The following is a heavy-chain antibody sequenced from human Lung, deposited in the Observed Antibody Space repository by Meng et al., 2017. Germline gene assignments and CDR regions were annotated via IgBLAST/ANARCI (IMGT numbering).Heavy chain of an antibody. V-gene: IGHV3-23*01. D-gene: IGHD6-6*01. CDR2: ISDNGGST. J-gene: IGHJ4*02. Sequence: EDQLLESGGDLVQPGGSLRLSCAGSGFRFSNYAMSWVRQAPGKGPEWVSAISDNGGSTYYRDSVKGRFTMSRDNSKNTLYLQMNSLRAEDTAVYYCAIDRGYSSSTFVDHWGQGTLVTVSS. CDR1: GFRFSNYA. CDR3: AIDRGYSSSTFVDH.